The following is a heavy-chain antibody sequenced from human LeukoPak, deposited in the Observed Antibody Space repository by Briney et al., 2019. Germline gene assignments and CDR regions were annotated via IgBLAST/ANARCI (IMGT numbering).Heavy chain of an antibody. CDR1: GGTFSSYA. Sequence: SVKVSCKASGGTFSSYAISWVRQAPGQGLEWMGGIIPIFGTANYAQKFQGRVTITADESTSTAYMELSSLRSEDTAVYYCAGDGYSYGHHGYYFDYWGRGTLVTVSS. D-gene: IGHD5-18*01. J-gene: IGHJ4*02. CDR2: IIPIFGTA. CDR3: AGDGYSYGHHGYYFDY. V-gene: IGHV1-69*13.